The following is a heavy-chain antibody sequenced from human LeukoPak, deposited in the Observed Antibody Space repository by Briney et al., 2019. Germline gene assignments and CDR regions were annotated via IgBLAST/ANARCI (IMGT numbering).Heavy chain of an antibody. CDR2: INHSGST. CDR3: ARGEYSSSWYTNY. D-gene: IGHD6-13*01. Sequence: PSETLSLTCAVYGGSFSGYYWSWIRQPPGKGLEWIGEINHSGSTNYNPSLKSRVTISVDTSKNQFSLKLSSMTAADTAVYYCARGEYSSSWYTNYWGQGTLVTVSS. CDR1: GGSFSGYY. J-gene: IGHJ4*02. V-gene: IGHV4-34*01.